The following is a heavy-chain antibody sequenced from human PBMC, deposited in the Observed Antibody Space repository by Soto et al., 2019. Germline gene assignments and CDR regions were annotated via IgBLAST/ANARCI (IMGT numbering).Heavy chain of an antibody. Sequence: QVQLVESGGGVVQPGRSLRLSCAASGFTFSSYAMHWVRQAPGKGLEWVAVITYDGSNKYYADSVKGRFTISRDNSKNTLYLQMNSLRAEDTAVYYCARDPLVDSCSWHNWFDPWGQGTLVTVSS. V-gene: IGHV3-30-3*01. CDR3: ARDPLVDSCSWHNWFDP. D-gene: IGHD2-2*01. CDR2: ITYDGSNK. CDR1: GFTFSSYA. J-gene: IGHJ5*02.